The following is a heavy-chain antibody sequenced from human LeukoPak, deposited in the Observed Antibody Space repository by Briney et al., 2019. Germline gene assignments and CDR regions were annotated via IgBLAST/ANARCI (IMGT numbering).Heavy chain of an antibody. CDR3: AKGDVSVTREFDY. D-gene: IGHD7-27*01. V-gene: IGHV3-21*01. Sequence: GGSLRLSCATSGFTFSSYAMSWVRQAPGKGLEWVSSISSGSSNIYYADSVKGRFTISRDNAQNSLYLQMNSLRAEDTAVYYCAKGDVSVTREFDYWGQGTLVTVSS. J-gene: IGHJ4*02. CDR1: GFTFSSYA. CDR2: ISSGSSNI.